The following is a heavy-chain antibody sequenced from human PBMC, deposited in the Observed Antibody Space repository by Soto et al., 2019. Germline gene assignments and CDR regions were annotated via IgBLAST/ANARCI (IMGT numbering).Heavy chain of an antibody. CDR2: IWYDGSNK. CDR3: ARDPDGDYTFDY. CDR1: GFTFSSYG. J-gene: IGHJ4*02. V-gene: IGHV3-33*01. Sequence: ESGGGVVQPGRSLRLSCAASGFTFSSYGMHWVRQAPGKGLEWVAVIWYDGSNKYYADSVKGRFTISRDNSKNTLYLQMNSLRAEDTAVYYCARDPDGDYTFDYWGQGTLVTVSS. D-gene: IGHD4-17*01.